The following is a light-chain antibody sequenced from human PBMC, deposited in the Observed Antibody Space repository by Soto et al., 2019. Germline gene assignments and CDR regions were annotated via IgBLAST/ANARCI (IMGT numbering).Light chain of an antibody. J-gene: IGKJ5*01. Sequence: EIVLTQSPGTLSLSPGERATLSCRASQSLSGGYLAWFQQKPGQTPRLLIYSASNRATGIPDRSSGSGSGTDFTLTISRLEPEDFVVYYCQQNGSLPITFGQGTRLEIK. CDR1: QSLSGGY. CDR2: SAS. CDR3: QQNGSLPIT. V-gene: IGKV3-20*01.